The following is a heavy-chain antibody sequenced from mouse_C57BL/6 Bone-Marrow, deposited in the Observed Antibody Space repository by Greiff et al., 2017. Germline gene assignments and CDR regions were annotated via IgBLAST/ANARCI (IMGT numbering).Heavy chain of an antibody. V-gene: IGHV5-6*01. CDR2: ISSGGSYT. CDR1: GFTFSSYG. J-gene: IGHJ4*01. CDR3: ARHGDYDAMDY. Sequence: EVKLMESGGDLVKPGGSLKLSCAASGFTFSSYGMSWVRQTPDKRLEWVATISSGGSYTYYPDSVKGRFTISRDNAKNTLYLQMSSLKSEDTAMYYCARHGDYDAMDYWGQGTSVTVSS.